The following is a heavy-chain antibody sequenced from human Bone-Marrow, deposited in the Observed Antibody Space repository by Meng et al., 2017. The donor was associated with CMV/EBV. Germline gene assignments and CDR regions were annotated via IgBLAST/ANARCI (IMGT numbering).Heavy chain of an antibody. CDR1: GFTVSSNY. CDR3: ARHPRRQTYYDFWSCYHNGMDV. D-gene: IGHD3-3*01. Sequence: GESLKISCAASGFTVSSNYMSWVRQAPGKGLEWVSVIYSGGSTYYADSVKGRFTISRDNSKNTLYLQMNSLRAEDTAVYYCARHPRRQTYYDFWSCYHNGMDVWGQGTTVTVSS. J-gene: IGHJ6*02. V-gene: IGHV3-66*02. CDR2: IYSGGST.